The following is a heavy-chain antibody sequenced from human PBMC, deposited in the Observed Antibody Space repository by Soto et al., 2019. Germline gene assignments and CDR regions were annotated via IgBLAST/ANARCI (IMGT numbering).Heavy chain of an antibody. J-gene: IGHJ4*02. CDR3: AKESGGIGGSFDY. CDR1: GFTFSSYA. Sequence: EVQLLESGGGLVQPGGSLRLSCAASGFTFSSYAMSWVRQAPGKGLEWVSAISGSGGSTYYADSVKGRFTISRDNSKTTLYLQMNSLRAEDTAVYYFAKESGGIGGSFDYWGQGTLVTVSS. CDR2: ISGSGGST. D-gene: IGHD2-15*01. V-gene: IGHV3-23*01.